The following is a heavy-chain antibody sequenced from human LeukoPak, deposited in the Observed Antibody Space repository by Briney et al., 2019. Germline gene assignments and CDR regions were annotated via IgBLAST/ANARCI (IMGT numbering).Heavy chain of an antibody. CDR1: GFTFSSYA. Sequence: GGSLRLSCAASGFTFSSYAMSWVRQAPGKGLEWVAVISYDGSDKFYADSVKGRFTISRDSSKNTLYLQMNSLRPEDTAVYYCARARPSMWIDYWGQGTLVTVSS. J-gene: IGHJ4*02. V-gene: IGHV3-30*04. D-gene: IGHD5-12*01. CDR2: ISYDGSDK. CDR3: ARARPSMWIDY.